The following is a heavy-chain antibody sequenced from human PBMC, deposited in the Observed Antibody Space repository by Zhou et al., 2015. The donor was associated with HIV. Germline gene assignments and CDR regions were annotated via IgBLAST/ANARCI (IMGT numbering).Heavy chain of an antibody. D-gene: IGHD3-10*01. V-gene: IGHV1-69*12. CDR1: GINVAHIV. CDR2: IIPVFGTP. J-gene: IGHJ4*02. CDR3: ARSAGEGQGRLSWDY. Sequence: QGQLTQSGSEAKKPGSSITVACDTSGINVAHIVVSWVRQAPGQGLEWMGGIIPVFGTPTYAQNIQGRITISADEVARTVYMQLTSLRSEDTAFYYCARSAGEGQGRLSWDYWGQGTLVTVSS.